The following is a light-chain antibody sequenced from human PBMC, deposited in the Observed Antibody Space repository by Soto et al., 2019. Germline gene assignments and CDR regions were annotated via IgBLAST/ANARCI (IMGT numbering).Light chain of an antibody. CDR3: QQYDNLPPYT. J-gene: IGKJ2*01. CDR2: DAS. V-gene: IGKV1-33*01. Sequence: DIQMAQSPSSLSASVGDRVTITCQASQDISNYLNWYQQKPGKAPKLLIYDASNLETGVPSRFSGSGSGTDFTFTIISRQPEDLATYYCQQYDNLPPYTFGQGTMLEI. CDR1: QDISNY.